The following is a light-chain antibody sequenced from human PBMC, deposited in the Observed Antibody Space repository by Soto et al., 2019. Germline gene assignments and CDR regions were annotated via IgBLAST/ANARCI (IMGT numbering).Light chain of an antibody. V-gene: IGLV2-8*01. CDR3: SSYTDRKNLV. J-gene: IGLJ1*01. Sequence: ALTQSPSASGSPGQSVTISCTGTSSDIGGYNSVSWYQQHPGKAPKVMIYDVTKRPSGVPDRFSGSKSGNTASLTVSALQAEDEADYYCSSYTDRKNLVFGTG. CDR2: DVT. CDR1: SSDIGGYNS.